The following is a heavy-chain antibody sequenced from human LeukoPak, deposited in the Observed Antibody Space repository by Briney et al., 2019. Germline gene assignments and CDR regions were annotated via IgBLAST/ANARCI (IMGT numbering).Heavy chain of an antibody. CDR1: GGSISSSSYY. Sequence: PSETLSLTCTVSGGSISSSSYYWGWIRQPPGKGLEWIGSIYYSGNTYYNPSLKSRVTISVDTSKNQFSLKLSSVTAADTAVYYCARLIVGAIGPPPYRPHYDYWGQGTLVTVSS. J-gene: IGHJ4*02. CDR2: IYYSGNT. CDR3: ARLIVGAIGPPPYRPHYDY. D-gene: IGHD1-26*01. V-gene: IGHV4-39*07.